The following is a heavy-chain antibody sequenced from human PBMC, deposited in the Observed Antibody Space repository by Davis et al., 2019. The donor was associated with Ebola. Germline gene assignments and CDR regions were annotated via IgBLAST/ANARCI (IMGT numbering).Heavy chain of an antibody. V-gene: IGHV4-59*12. Sequence: SETLSLTCAVYGGSISSYYWSWIRQPPGKGLEWIGYIYHSGSTYYNPSLKSRVTISVDRSKNQFSLKLSSVTAADTAVYYCARGGNWFDPWGQGTLVTVSS. CDR1: GGSISSYY. CDR3: ARGGNWFDP. CDR2: IYHSGST. J-gene: IGHJ5*02.